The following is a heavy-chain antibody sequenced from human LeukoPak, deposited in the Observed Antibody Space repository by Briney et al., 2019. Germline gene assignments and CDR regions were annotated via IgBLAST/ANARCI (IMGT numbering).Heavy chain of an antibody. CDR1: GYTFTSYD. CDR2: MNPNSGNT. J-gene: IGHJ3*02. CDR3: ASLTYYYDSSGYYYDGAFDI. V-gene: IGHV1-8*01. D-gene: IGHD3-22*01. Sequence: ASVKVSCKASGYTFTSYDINWVRQATGQGLEWMGWMNPNSGNTGYEQKFQGRVTMTRNTSISTAYMELSSLRSDDTAVYYCASLTYYYDSSGYYYDGAFDIWGQGTMVTVSS.